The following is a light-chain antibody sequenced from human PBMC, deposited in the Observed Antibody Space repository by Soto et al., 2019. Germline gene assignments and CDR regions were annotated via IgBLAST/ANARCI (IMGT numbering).Light chain of an antibody. J-gene: IGLJ1*01. CDR1: SSNIGAGFD. CDR2: GNT. V-gene: IGLV1-40*01. Sequence: QAVVTQPTSVSGAPGQRVTISCTGSSSNIGAGFDVHWYQQFPGTAPKLLIYGNTDRPSGVPDRFSDSKSGTSASLAITGLQAEDEADYYCQSYDSSLSGYVFGTGTKLTVL. CDR3: QSYDSSLSGYV.